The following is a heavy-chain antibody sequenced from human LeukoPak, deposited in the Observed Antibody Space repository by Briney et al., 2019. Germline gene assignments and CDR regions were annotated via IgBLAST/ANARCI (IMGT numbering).Heavy chain of an antibody. Sequence: PGRSLRLSCVASGFSFTSYGFYWVRQAPGKGPELVALIWYDGSKKYYADSVKGRFTISRDDSKNTLFLQMNSLRAEGTALYYCARDAGNYDSGTSRFDLWGQGTLVTLSS. D-gene: IGHD3-10*01. J-gene: IGHJ4*02. CDR2: IWYDGSKK. CDR3: ARDAGNYDSGTSRFDL. CDR1: GFSFTSYG. V-gene: IGHV3-33*01.